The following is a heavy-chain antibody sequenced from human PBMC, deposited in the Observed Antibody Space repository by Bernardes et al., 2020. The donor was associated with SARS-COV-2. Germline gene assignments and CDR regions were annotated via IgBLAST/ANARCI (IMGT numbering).Heavy chain of an antibody. CDR2: IWHDGSRE. V-gene: IGHV3-33*01. J-gene: IGHJ5*01. CDR3: ATEDGEWLES. D-gene: IGHD4-17*01. Sequence: SLRLSCSASGFTFRDYTMHWVRQAPGKGLEWVAVIWHDGSREYYVDSVKGRFAISRDTSNNTLYLQMNNLRVEDTALYRCATEDGEWLESWGQGTLVTVSS. CDR1: GFTFRDYT.